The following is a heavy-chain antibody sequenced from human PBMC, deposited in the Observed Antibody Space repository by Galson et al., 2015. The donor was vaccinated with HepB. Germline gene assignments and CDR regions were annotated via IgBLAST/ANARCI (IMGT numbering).Heavy chain of an antibody. Sequence: SLRLSCAASGFTFSSYAMTWVRQAPGRGLEWVSVITGDGDNTYYADSVKGRFTISRDNSKNTLYLQMNSLTAGDTAIYYCASGVTTYCSDTWHCDYWGQGTLVTVSS. CDR2: ITGDGDNT. CDR1: GFTFSSYA. J-gene: IGHJ4*02. V-gene: IGHV3-23*01. D-gene: IGHD2-15*01. CDR3: ASGVTTYCSDTWHCDY.